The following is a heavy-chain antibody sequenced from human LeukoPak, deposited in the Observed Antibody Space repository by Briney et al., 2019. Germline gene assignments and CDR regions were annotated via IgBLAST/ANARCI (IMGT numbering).Heavy chain of an antibody. V-gene: IGHV3-21*01. CDR1: GFTISSYS. CDR2: ISSSSSYI. Sequence: GGSLRLSCAASGFTISSYSMNWVRQAPGKGLEWVSSISSSSSYIYYADSVKGRFTISRDNAKNSLYLQMNSLRAEDTAVYYCTREVSGSLYFDYWGQGTLVTVSS. CDR3: TREVSGSLYFDY. J-gene: IGHJ4*02. D-gene: IGHD1-26*01.